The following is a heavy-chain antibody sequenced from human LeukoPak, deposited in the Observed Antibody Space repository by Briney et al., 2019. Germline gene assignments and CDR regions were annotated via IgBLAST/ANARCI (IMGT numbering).Heavy chain of an antibody. V-gene: IGHV3-9*01. CDR2: ISWNSGSI. CDR1: GFTFDDYA. CDR3: AKGDPYYYGSRPDSYGMDV. D-gene: IGHD3-10*01. J-gene: IGHJ6*02. Sequence: PGGSLRLSCAASGFTFDDYAMHWVRQAPGKDLEWVSGISWNSGSIGYADSVKGRFTISRDNAKNSLYLQTNSLRAEDTALYYCAKGDPYYYGSRPDSYGMDVWGQGTTVTVSS.